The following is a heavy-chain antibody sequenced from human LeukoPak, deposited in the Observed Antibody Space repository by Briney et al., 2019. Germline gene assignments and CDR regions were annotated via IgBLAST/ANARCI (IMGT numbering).Heavy chain of an antibody. D-gene: IGHD6-19*01. Sequence: PGGSLRLSCAASGFTFSSYGMSWVRQAPGKGLEWVSAISGSGGSTYYADSVKGRFTISRDNSKNTPYPQMNSLRAEDTAVYYCAKEEIGMIAVAWSFDYWGQGTLVTVSS. J-gene: IGHJ4*02. CDR3: AKEEIGMIAVAWSFDY. CDR2: ISGSGGST. CDR1: GFTFSSYG. V-gene: IGHV3-23*01.